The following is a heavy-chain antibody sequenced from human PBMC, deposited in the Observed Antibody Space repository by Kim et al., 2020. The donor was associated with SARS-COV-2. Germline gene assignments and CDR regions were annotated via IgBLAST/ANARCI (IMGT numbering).Heavy chain of an antibody. V-gene: IGHV3-23*01. J-gene: IGHJ2*01. Sequence: DSVKGRFTISRDNSKNTLYLQMNSLRAEDTAVYYCARERWLQLRNWYFDLWGRGTLVTVSS. CDR3: ARERWLQLRNWYFDL. D-gene: IGHD5-12*01.